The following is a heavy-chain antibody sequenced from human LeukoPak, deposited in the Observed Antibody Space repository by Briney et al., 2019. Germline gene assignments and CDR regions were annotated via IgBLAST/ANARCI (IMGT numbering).Heavy chain of an antibody. D-gene: IGHD3-22*01. CDR2: ITWNSGAV. J-gene: IGHJ4*02. V-gene: IGHV3-9*02. Sequence: GGSLRLSCSASGFTSDDYDMHWVRQAPGKGLEWVSGITWNSGAVGYADSVKGRFTISRDNAKNSLYLQMNSLRAEDTAVYYCARDLYRIVVVPHYFDYWGQGTLVTVSS. CDR1: GFTSDDYD. CDR3: ARDLYRIVVVPHYFDY.